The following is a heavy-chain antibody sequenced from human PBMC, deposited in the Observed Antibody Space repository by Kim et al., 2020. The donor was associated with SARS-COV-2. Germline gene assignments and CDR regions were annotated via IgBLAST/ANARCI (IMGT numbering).Heavy chain of an antibody. CDR2: GHT. V-gene: IGHV1-8*01. Sequence: GHTGYAQEVQGRVTMTRNTSLATAYMELSSLGSDDTAVYYCARGSEGAFDIWGQGTVVTVSS. CDR3: ARGSEGAFDI. J-gene: IGHJ3*02.